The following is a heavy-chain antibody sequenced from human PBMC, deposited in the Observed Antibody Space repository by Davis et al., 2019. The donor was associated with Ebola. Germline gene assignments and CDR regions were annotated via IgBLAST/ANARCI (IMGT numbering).Heavy chain of an antibody. V-gene: IGHV3-21*01. CDR1: GFTFKNYA. J-gene: IGHJ5*02. Sequence: GESLKISCAASGFTFKNYAMNWVRQAPGKGLEWVSSISSSSSYIYYADSVKGRFTISRDNAKNSLYLQMNSLRAEDTAVYYCARAATPWGQGTLVTVSS. CDR3: ARAATP. CDR2: ISSSSSYI.